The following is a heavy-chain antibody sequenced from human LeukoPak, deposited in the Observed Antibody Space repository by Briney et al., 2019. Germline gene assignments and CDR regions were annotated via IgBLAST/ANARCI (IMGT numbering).Heavy chain of an antibody. J-gene: IGHJ6*02. V-gene: IGHV3-7*03. CDR1: GFTFSSYW. D-gene: IGHD3-16*01. Sequence: GGSLRLSCEASGFTFSSYWMSWVRQAPGKGLEWVASINHNGNVNYYVDSVKGRFTISRDNAKNSLYLQMSNLRAEDTAVYFCARGGGLDVWGQGATVTVSS. CDR2: INHNGNVN. CDR3: ARGGGLDV.